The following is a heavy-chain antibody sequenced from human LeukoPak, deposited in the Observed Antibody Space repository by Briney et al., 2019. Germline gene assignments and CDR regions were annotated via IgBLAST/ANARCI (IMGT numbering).Heavy chain of an antibody. D-gene: IGHD3-22*01. CDR3: STTYYYDSSEGY. Sequence: GGSLRLSCAASGFTLSSYWMHWVRQVPGKGLEWVGRIKSKTDGGTTDYAAPVKGRFTISRDDSKNTLYLQMNSLKTEDTAVYYCSTTYYYDSSEGYWGQGTLVTVSS. V-gene: IGHV3-15*07. CDR1: GFTLSSYW. J-gene: IGHJ4*02. CDR2: IKSKTDGGTT.